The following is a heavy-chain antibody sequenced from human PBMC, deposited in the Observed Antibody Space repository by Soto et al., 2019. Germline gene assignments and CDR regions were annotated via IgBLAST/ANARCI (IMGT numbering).Heavy chain of an antibody. V-gene: IGHV4-39*01. CDR1: GGSISSSSYY. CDR2: IYYSGST. CDR3: ARRYYDINYGMDV. D-gene: IGHD3-9*01. J-gene: IGHJ6*02. Sequence: PSETLSLTCTVSGGSISSSSYYWGWIRQPPGKGLEWIGSIYYSGSTYYNPSLKSRVTISLDTSKTQFSLKLSSVTAADTAVYYCARRYYDINYGMDVWGQGTTVTVSS.